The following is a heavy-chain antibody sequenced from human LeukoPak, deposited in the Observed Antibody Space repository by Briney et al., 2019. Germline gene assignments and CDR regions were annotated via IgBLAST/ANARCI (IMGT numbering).Heavy chain of an antibody. V-gene: IGHV4-28*03. CDR1: GYSISSNKR. CDR3: ARETTLMGYSSGLGFNY. D-gene: IGHD6-19*01. J-gene: IGHJ4*02. Sequence: SETLSLTCAVSGYSISSNKRWGWIRQPPGKGLEWIGHIYDSGTTNYNPSLKTRVTMSVDSSKNQISLKLTSVTAADTAVYYCARETTLMGYSSGLGFNYWGQGTPVTVSS. CDR2: IYDSGTT.